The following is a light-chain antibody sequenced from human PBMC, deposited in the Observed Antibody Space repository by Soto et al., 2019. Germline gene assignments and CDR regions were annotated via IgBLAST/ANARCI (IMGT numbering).Light chain of an antibody. Sequence: QSVLTQPRSVSGSPGQSVSISCTGTSSDVGRYNYVSWYQQHPGKAPKLMIYDVSERPSGVPDRFSGSKSGNTASLTITGLQGDDEADYYCCSFGGSYTGVFGTGTKLTVL. CDR2: DVS. J-gene: IGLJ1*01. V-gene: IGLV2-11*01. CDR1: SSDVGRYNY. CDR3: CSFGGSYTGV.